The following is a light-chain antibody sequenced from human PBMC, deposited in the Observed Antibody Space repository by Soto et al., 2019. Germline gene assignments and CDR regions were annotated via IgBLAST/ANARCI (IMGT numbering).Light chain of an antibody. J-gene: IGKJ1*01. CDR1: RSVDNY. V-gene: IGKV3-11*01. Sequence: EIVLTQSPATLSLSPGERATLSCRASRSVDNYLAWYQQKPGQAPRLLIYEASNRATGIPARFSRSVSGTDFTLSLSSLEPDDFAVYYCQQRSNWPPWTFGQGTNVEIQ. CDR2: EAS. CDR3: QQRSNWPPWT.